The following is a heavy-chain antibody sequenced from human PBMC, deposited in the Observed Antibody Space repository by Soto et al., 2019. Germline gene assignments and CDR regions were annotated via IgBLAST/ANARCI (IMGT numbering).Heavy chain of an antibody. CDR2: ISDSGGSS. CDR1: GFSFGNYV. V-gene: IGHV3-23*01. CDR3: TKGGDSWSGYAQH. J-gene: IGHJ1*01. D-gene: IGHD3-3*01. Sequence: EVQLLQSGGGLVQPGGSLRLSCAASGFSFGNYVMNWVRQAPGKRLEWVSGISDSGGSSSSADSVKGRFTVSRDNSKYTLYLQMDSLTGDDTAVYYCTKGGDSWSGYAQHWGQGALVTVAS.